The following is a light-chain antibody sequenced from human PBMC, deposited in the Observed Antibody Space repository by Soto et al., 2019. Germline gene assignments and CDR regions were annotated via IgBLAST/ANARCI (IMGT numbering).Light chain of an antibody. CDR3: QQYNNWPPLT. CDR2: DAS. CDR1: QSVSSN. J-gene: IGKJ4*01. Sequence: EIVMTQSPATLSVSPGERATLSCKASQSVSSNLAWYQQKPGQAPRLLIYDASTRATGIPARFSGSGSGTEFTLTISSLQSEDFAVYYCQQYNNWPPLTFGGRTNVDIK. V-gene: IGKV3-15*01.